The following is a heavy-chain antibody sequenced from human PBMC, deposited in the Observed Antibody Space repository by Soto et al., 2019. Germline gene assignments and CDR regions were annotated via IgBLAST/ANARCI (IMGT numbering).Heavy chain of an antibody. CDR1: GFSFPDYD. J-gene: IGHJ4*02. V-gene: IGHV3-23*01. CDR2: VGRFGNT. D-gene: IGHD6-6*01. Sequence: PGGSLRLSCEGSGFSFPDYDMNWVRQTPGKGLEWVAAVGRFGNTYYRDSVRGRFTISRDDSRNTVYLQMHSLRADDTAVYYCASGSSPFTYWGQGTLVTVSS. CDR3: ASGSSPFTY.